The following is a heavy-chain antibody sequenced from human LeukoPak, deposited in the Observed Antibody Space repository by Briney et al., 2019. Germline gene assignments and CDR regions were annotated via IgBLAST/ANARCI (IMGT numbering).Heavy chain of an antibody. CDR1: EFTFSSYV. Sequence: PGGSLRLSCAVSEFTFSSYVMSWVRQAPGKGLEWVSLISGSGGSKYYADSAKGRFTISRDNSKNILFLQMNRLRAADTAVYYCAKGLDYGGNPYYNYYMDVWGKGTTVIVSS. D-gene: IGHD4-23*01. CDR2: ISGSGGSK. V-gene: IGHV3-23*01. J-gene: IGHJ6*03. CDR3: AKGLDYGGNPYYNYYMDV.